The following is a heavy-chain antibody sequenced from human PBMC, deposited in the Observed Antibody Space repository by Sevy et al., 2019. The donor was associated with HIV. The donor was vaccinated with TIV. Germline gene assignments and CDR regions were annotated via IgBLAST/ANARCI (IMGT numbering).Heavy chain of an antibody. CDR3: ARHGFGNGGGWYQDVFDY. CDR2: IYYSGST. Sequence: SETLSLTCTVSGGSISSSSYYWGWIRQPPGKVLEWIGSIYYSGSTYYNPSLKSRVTISVDTSKNQFSLKLSSVTAADTAVYYCARHGFGNGGGWYQDVFDYWGQGTLVTVSS. J-gene: IGHJ4*02. CDR1: GGSISSSSYY. D-gene: IGHD6-19*01. V-gene: IGHV4-39*01.